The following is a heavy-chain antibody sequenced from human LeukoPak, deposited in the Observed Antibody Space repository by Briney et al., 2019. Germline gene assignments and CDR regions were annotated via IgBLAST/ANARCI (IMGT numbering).Heavy chain of an antibody. CDR2: ISYDGSNK. J-gene: IGHJ6*03. Sequence: PGRSLRLSCAASGFTFSSYGMHWVRQAPGKGLEWVAVISYDGSNKYYADSVKGRFTISRDNSKNTLYLQMNSLRAEDTAVYYCAKGSSYYYYMDVWGKGTTVTISS. CDR3: AKGSSYYYYMDV. V-gene: IGHV3-30*18. CDR1: GFTFSSYG.